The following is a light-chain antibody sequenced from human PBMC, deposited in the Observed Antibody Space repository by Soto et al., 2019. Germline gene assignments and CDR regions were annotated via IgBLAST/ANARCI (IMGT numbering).Light chain of an antibody. CDR1: QSVGNF. CDR2: DAS. CDR3: QHRHT. Sequence: ALTQSPATLSLSPGERATLSCRASQSVGNFLTWYQQKPGQPPTLLIYDASIRAAGFPARFSGSGSGPAFTLTIRSLEPGDYAVYYCQHRHTFGPGTKVDLK. J-gene: IGKJ3*01. V-gene: IGKV3-11*01.